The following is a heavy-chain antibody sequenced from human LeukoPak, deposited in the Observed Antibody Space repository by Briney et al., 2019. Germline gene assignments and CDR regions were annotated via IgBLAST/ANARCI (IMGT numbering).Heavy chain of an antibody. CDR1: GFTVSANS. D-gene: IGHD7-27*01. CDR3: AREDDDWGPNTFDL. Sequence: GGSLRLSCAASGFTVSANSMNWVRQAPGKGPEWLSYIVSSSHVTHYADSVMGRFTISRDNAKSSLYLQVDSLRTDDTAVYYCAREDDDWGPNTFDLWGPGTKVTVS. J-gene: IGHJ3*01. V-gene: IGHV3-11*06. CDR2: IVSSSHVT.